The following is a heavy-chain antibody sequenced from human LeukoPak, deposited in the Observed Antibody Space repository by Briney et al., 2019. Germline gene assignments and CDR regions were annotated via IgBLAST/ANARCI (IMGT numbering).Heavy chain of an antibody. CDR2: IIPIFGTA. CDR3: ARGRILYCSSTSCYRRRQYFDL. Sequence: SVKVSCKASGGTFSSYAISWVRQAPGQGLEWMGGIIPIFGTANYAQKFQGRVTITTDESTSTAYMELSSLRSEDTAVYYCARGRILYCSSTSCYRRRQYFDLWGRGTLVTVSS. J-gene: IGHJ2*01. CDR1: GGTFSSYA. D-gene: IGHD2-2*01. V-gene: IGHV1-69*05.